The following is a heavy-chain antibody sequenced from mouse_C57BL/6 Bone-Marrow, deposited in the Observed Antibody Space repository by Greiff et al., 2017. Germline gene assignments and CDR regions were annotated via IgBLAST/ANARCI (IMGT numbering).Heavy chain of an antibody. Sequence: VQLQQPGAELVRPGSSVKLSCKASGYTFTSYWMHWVKQRPIQGLEWIGNIDPSDSETHYNQKFKDKATLTVDNSSSTAYMQLSSLTSEDSAVYYCARLGGNYVNYYAMDYWGQGTSVTVSS. J-gene: IGHJ4*01. CDR2: IDPSDSET. CDR3: ARLGGNYVNYYAMDY. CDR1: GYTFTSYW. V-gene: IGHV1-52*01. D-gene: IGHD2-1*01.